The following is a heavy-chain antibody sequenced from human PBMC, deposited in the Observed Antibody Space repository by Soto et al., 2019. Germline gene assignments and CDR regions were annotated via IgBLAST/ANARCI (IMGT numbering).Heavy chain of an antibody. V-gene: IGHV1-69*01. CDR2: IIHIFGTA. J-gene: IGHJ4*02. Sequence: QVQLVQSGAAVKKPGSSVKVSCKASGGTFSSYAISWVRQAPGQGLELMGGIIHIFGTANYAQKFQGRVTITADESKSTAYMELSSLRSEDTTVYDGARSETIAAAPPHFDYLGQGTLVTVSS. CDR1: GGTFSSYA. CDR3: ARSETIAAAPPHFDY. D-gene: IGHD6-13*01.